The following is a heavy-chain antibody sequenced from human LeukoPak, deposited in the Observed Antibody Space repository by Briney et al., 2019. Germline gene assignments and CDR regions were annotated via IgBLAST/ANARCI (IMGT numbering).Heavy chain of an antibody. CDR1: GGTFTSYA. V-gene: IGHV1-69*15. Sequence: SSVKVSCKTSGGTFTSYAITWVRQAPGQGLEWMGKIIPISGTTNYAQKYQGRVTFTADESTSTAYMELSSLRSEDTALYYCARKLRLGGNWFDPWGQGTLVTVSS. J-gene: IGHJ5*02. CDR2: IIPISGTT. CDR3: ARKLRLGGNWFDP. D-gene: IGHD1-26*01.